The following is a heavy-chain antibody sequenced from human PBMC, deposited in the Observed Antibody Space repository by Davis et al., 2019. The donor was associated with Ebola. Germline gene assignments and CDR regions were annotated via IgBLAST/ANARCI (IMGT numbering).Heavy chain of an antibody. V-gene: IGHV1-69*13. J-gene: IGHJ6*03. CDR3: ARAAAAHYYMDV. D-gene: IGHD2-2*01. CDR1: GGTFSSYA. Sequence: SVKVSCKASGGTFSSYAISWVRQAPGQGLEWMGGIIPIFGTANYAQKFQGRVTITADESTSTAYMELSSLRSEDTAVYHCARAAAAHYYMDVWGKGTTVTVSS. CDR2: IIPIFGTA.